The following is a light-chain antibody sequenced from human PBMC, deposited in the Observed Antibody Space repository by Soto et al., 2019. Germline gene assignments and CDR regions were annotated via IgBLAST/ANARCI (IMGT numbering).Light chain of an antibody. Sequence: QSALTQPASVSGSPGQSITISCTGTSSDVGSYNLVSWYQQHPGKAPKLMIYEVSKRPSGVSNRFSDSKSGNTASLTISGLQAEDEADYYCCSYAGSSPWVFGGGTKLTVL. V-gene: IGLV2-23*02. CDR3: CSYAGSSPWV. CDR1: SSDVGSYNL. J-gene: IGLJ3*02. CDR2: EVS.